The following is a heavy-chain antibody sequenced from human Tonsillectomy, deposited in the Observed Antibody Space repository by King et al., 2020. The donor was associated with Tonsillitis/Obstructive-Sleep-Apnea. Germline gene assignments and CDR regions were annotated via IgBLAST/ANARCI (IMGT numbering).Heavy chain of an antibody. J-gene: IGHJ4*02. D-gene: IGHD2-15*01. CDR2: IIPIFGTA. V-gene: IGHV1-69*01. CDR1: GGTFSNYA. CDR3: WRGPFGVVVVAATLYYFDY. Sequence: QLVQSGAEVKKPGSSVKVSCKASGGTFSNYAINWVRQAPGQGLEWMGGIIPIFGTANYSQTFQGRVTITEDESSSTAYMERSSLGAEDTAGYYWWRGPFGVVVVAATLYYFDYWGQGTLVTVSS.